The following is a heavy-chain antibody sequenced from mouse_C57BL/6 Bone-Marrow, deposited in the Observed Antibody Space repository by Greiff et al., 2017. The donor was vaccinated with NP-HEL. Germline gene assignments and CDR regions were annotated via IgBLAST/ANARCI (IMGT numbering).Heavy chain of an antibody. J-gene: IGHJ3*01. CDR3: ARDYYDYGPLFAY. CDR2: IDPSDSYT. Sequence: VQLQQPGAELVMPGASVKLSCKASGYTFPSYWMHWVQQRPGQGLEWIGEIDPSDSYTNYTQKFTGTSTLTVDNSSRTAYMQLSSLTSEDSAVYYCARDYYDYGPLFAYWGQGTLVTVSA. CDR1: GYTFPSYW. D-gene: IGHD2-4*01. V-gene: IGHV1-69*01.